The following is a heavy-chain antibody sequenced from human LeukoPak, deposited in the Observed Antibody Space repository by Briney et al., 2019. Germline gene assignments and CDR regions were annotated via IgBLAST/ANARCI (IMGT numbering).Heavy chain of an antibody. Sequence: PSETLSLTCAVSGYSISSGYYWGWIRQPPGKGLEWIGSIYHSGSTYYNPSLKSRVTISVDTSKNQFSLKLSSVTAADTAVYYCARGYYDFWSGKPNWFDLWGQGTLVTVSS. V-gene: IGHV4-38-2*01. J-gene: IGHJ5*02. CDR3: ARGYYDFWSGKPNWFDL. CDR1: GYSISSGYY. CDR2: IYHSGST. D-gene: IGHD3-3*01.